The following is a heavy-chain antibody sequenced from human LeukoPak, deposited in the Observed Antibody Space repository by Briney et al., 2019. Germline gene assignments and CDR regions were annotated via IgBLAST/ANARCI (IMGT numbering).Heavy chain of an antibody. CDR1: GFTFTIYW. CDR2: INSDGSST. V-gene: IGHV3-74*01. CDR3: AREVVLTATSVLDS. D-gene: IGHD2-21*02. Sequence: QPGGALRLSCAASGFTFTIYWMHWVRQAPGKGLVWVSRINSDGSSTIYADSVKGRFTISRDDAKNTVYLQMNGLRAEDTAVYYCAREVVLTATSVLDSWGQGTQVTVSS. J-gene: IGHJ4*02.